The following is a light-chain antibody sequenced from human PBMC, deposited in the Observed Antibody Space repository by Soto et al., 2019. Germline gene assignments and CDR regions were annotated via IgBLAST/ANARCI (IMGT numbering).Light chain of an antibody. J-gene: IGKJ4*01. V-gene: IGKV1-33*01. CDR2: DSS. CDR3: QQYEDLPLT. CDR1: HSISNS. Sequence: DVQLTQSSSSLSASVGDRVIITCQASHSISNSLNWFQQKPGKAPELLISDSSHLEARVPSRFSGSRSGTDFTLTISHLQPEDFATYYCQQYEDLPLTFGGGTRVEIK.